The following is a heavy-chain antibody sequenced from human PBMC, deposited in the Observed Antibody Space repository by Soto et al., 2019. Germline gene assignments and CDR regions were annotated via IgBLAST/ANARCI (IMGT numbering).Heavy chain of an antibody. Sequence: GGSLRLSCAASGFTFSSYAMHWVRQAPGKGLEWVAVISYDGSNKYYADSVKGRFTISRDNSKNTLYLQMNSLRAEDTAVYYCARAPSWWYFDLWGRGTLVTVSS. CDR3: ARAPSWWYFDL. CDR2: ISYDGSNK. J-gene: IGHJ2*01. CDR1: GFTFSSYA. V-gene: IGHV3-30-3*01.